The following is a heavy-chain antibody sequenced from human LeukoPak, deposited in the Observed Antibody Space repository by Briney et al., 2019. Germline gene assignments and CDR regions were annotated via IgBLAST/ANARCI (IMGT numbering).Heavy chain of an antibody. CDR3: AKDRSTYYYDSSGFYPDAFDI. V-gene: IGHV3-30*18. D-gene: IGHD3-22*01. Sequence: GGSLRLSCATSGFTFSSYGIHWVRQAPGKGLEWVAVISYDGSNKYYADSVKGRFTISRDNSKNTLYLQMNSLRVGDTAVYYCAKDRSTYYYDSSGFYPDAFDIRGQGTMVTVSS. CDR2: ISYDGSNK. CDR1: GFTFSSYG. J-gene: IGHJ3*02.